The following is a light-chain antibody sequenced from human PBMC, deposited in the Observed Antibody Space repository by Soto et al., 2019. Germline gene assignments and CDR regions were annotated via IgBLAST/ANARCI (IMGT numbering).Light chain of an antibody. CDR1: SSDVGGYNY. CDR2: EVS. Sequence: QSVLTQPASVSGSPGQSITISCTGTSSDVGGYNYVSWYQQHPGKAPKLMIYEVSTRPSGVSNRFSGSKSGNTASLTISGLQAEDEADYYCSSYTSSSKFFGTGTKVTVL. CDR3: SSYTSSSKF. J-gene: IGLJ1*01. V-gene: IGLV2-14*01.